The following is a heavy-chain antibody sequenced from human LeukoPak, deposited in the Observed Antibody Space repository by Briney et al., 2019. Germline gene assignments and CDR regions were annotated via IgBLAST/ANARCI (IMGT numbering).Heavy chain of an antibody. V-gene: IGHV3-30*02. D-gene: IGHD3-22*01. Sequence: PGGSLRLSCAASGFTFSSYGMHWVRQAPGKGLEWVAFIRYDGSNKYYADSVKGRFTISRDNAKNSLYLQMNSLRAEDTAVYYCASTYYYDPGPLYYFDYWGQGTLVTVSS. CDR2: IRYDGSNK. CDR1: GFTFSSYG. CDR3: ASTYYYDPGPLYYFDY. J-gene: IGHJ4*02.